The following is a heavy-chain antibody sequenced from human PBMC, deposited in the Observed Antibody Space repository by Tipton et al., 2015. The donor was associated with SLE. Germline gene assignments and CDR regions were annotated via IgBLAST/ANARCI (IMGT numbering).Heavy chain of an antibody. CDR3: ARDIGTMFQGVIDDALDT. CDR1: GFDFRPYW. V-gene: IGHV3-49*02. J-gene: IGHJ3*02. CDR2: IRSRDYGGTT. Sequence: SLRLSCTASGFDFRPYWMTWVRQAPGKGLEWVGFIRSRDYGGTTAYAASLKGRFSISRDDSKSIAYLQMNSLRAEDTAVYFCARDIGTMFQGVIDDALDTWGQGTMVTVSS. D-gene: IGHD3-10*01.